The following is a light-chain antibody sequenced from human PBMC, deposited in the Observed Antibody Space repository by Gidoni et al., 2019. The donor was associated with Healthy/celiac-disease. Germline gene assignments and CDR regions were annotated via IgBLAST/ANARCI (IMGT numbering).Light chain of an antibody. J-gene: IGLJ3*02. V-gene: IGLV2-14*01. CDR1: SRDVGGYNY. CDR2: DVS. Sequence: QTALTQPASVSGSPGQAITISCTGTSRDVGGYNYVSWYQQHPGQAPNLMIYDVSNRPSGVSNRFSGSKSGNPASLTISGLQAEDEADYYCSSYTSSSPLVFGGGTQLTVL. CDR3: SSYTSSSPLV.